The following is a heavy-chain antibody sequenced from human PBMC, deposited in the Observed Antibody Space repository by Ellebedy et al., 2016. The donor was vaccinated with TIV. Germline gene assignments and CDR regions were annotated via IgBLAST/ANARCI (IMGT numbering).Heavy chain of an antibody. D-gene: IGHD3-22*01. CDR3: ARGHVYDSTVDPKKGWWFDP. J-gene: IGHJ5*02. CDR2: ISYSGST. Sequence: GSLRLSXAVSGGSGTSGVYYWTWIRQPPGKGLECIGYISYSGSTHYNPSLTNRVTISVDTSNNQVSLKVRSVTAADTAVYYCARGHVYDSTVDPKKGWWFDPWGQGTLVTVSS. V-gene: IGHV4-61*08. CDR1: GGSGTSGVYY.